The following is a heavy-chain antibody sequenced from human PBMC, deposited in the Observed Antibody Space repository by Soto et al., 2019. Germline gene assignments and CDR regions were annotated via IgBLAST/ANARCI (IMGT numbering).Heavy chain of an antibody. D-gene: IGHD2-21*01. V-gene: IGHV4-39*01. CDR2: IFYSGST. CDR3: AKQPTTGDTDLWFAP. CDR1: GGSISTSRSY. Sequence: SETLSLTCSVSGGSISTSRSYWAWIRQPPGKGLEWLANIFYSGSTFYNPSLASRVSVSVDTSKNEFSLKLRSVTAADTAVYYCAKQPTTGDTDLWFAPWGQGTLVTVPS. J-gene: IGHJ5*02.